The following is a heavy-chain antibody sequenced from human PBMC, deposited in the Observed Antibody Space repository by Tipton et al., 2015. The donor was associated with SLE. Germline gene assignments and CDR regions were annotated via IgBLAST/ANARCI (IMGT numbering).Heavy chain of an antibody. D-gene: IGHD3-3*01. CDR3: ARHPYDFWSGYYFDY. J-gene: IGHJ4*02. CDR2: IYHSGST. V-gene: IGHV4-38-2*01. CDR1: GYSISSGYY. Sequence: TLSLTCAVSGYSISSGYYWGWIRQPPGKGLEWIGSIYHSGSTYYNPSLKSRVTISVDTSKNQFSLKLSSVTAADTAVYYCARHPYDFWSGYYFDYWGQGTLVTVSS.